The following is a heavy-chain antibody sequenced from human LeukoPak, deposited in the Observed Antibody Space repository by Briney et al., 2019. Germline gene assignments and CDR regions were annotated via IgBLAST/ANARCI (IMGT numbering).Heavy chain of an antibody. D-gene: IGHD3/OR15-3a*01. V-gene: IGHV1-8*01. J-gene: IGHJ4*02. CDR2: MNPNSGNT. Sequence: ASVKVSCKASGYTFTSYDIHWVRPATGQGLEWMGWMNPNSGNTGYAQKFQGRVTMTRNTSLSTAYMELNSLTSEDTAVYYCARASLSLWTTQSYFDYWGQGTLVTVSS. CDR3: ARASLSLWTTQSYFDY. CDR1: GYTFTSYD.